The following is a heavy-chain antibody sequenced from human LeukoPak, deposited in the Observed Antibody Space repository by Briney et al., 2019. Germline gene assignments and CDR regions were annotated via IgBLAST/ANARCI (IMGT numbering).Heavy chain of an antibody. CDR1: GYTFTGYC. CDR3: ARDNLPAATHFDH. D-gene: IGHD2-2*01. Sequence: ASVKVSCKASGYTFTGYCMHWVRQAPGQGLEWMGWINPNSGGTNYAQKFQGRVTMTRDTSISTAYMELSRLRSDDTAVYYCARDNLPAATHFDHWGQGTLVTVSS. CDR2: INPNSGGT. J-gene: IGHJ4*02. V-gene: IGHV1-2*02.